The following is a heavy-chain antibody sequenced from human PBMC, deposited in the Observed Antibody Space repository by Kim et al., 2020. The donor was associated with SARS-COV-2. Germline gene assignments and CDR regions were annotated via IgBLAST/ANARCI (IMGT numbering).Heavy chain of an antibody. CDR3: ARGGRRLLLVRYFDY. Sequence: GGSLRLSCAASGFTFSSYAMHWVRQAPGKGLEWVAVISYDGSNKYYADSVKGRFTISRDNSKNTLYLQMNSLRAEDTAVYYCARGGRRLLLVRYFDYWGQGTLVTVSS. CDR1: GFTFSSYA. V-gene: IGHV3-30*04. D-gene: IGHD2-15*01. J-gene: IGHJ4*02. CDR2: ISYDGSNK.